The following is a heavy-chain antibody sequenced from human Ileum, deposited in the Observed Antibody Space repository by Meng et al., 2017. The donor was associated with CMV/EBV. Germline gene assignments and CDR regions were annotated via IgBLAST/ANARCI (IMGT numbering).Heavy chain of an antibody. CDR2: ININGDST. CDR1: GFTFSTYG. V-gene: IGHV3-23*01. D-gene: IGHD1-1*01. CDR3: ATEDWNADY. J-gene: IGHJ4*02. Sequence: LSCVGSGFTFSTYGMNWVRPAPGKGLAWVSGININGDSTYYADSAKGRFTISRDNSKNTLYLQMNSLRAADTAIYYCATEDWNADYWGQGTLVTVSS.